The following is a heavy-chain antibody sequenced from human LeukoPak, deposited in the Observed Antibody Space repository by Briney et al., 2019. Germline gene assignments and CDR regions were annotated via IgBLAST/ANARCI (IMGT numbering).Heavy chain of an antibody. J-gene: IGHJ4*02. V-gene: IGHV3-23*01. CDR1: GFTFNSYA. CDR3: AKGVNGYSSSWYDY. Sequence: GGSLRLSCAASGFTFNSYAMTWVRQAPGKGLEWVSAISVSGGTTDYADSVKGRFTISRDNSKNTLYLQMNSLRAEDTAVCFCAKGVNGYSSSWYDYWGQGTLVTVSS. D-gene: IGHD6-13*01. CDR2: ISVSGGTT.